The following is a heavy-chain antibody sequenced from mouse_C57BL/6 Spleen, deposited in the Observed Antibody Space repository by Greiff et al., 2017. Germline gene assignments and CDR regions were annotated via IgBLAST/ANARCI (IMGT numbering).Heavy chain of an antibody. CDR1: GYSFTDYN. Sequence: EVQLQPSGPELVKPGASVMISCKASGYSFTDYNMNWVKLSNGQSLEWIGVLTPNYGTTSYNQKFKGKATLTVDQSSSTAYMQLNSLTSEDSAVYYCARSCSSGYGYAMDYWGQGTSVTVSS. J-gene: IGHJ4*01. D-gene: IGHD3-2*02. CDR2: LTPNYGTT. V-gene: IGHV1-39*01. CDR3: ARSCSSGYGYAMDY.